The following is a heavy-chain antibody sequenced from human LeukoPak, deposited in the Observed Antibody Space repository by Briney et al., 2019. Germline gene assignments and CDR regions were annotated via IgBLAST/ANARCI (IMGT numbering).Heavy chain of an antibody. CDR1: GFTFSSYG. Sequence: PGGSLRLSCAASGFTFSSYGMHWVRQAPGKGLEWVAVIWYDGSIKYYADSVKGRFTISRDNSKNTLYLQMNSLRAEDTAVYYCARDPGIDFWSGAYYYYGMDVWGQGTTVTVSS. J-gene: IGHJ6*02. V-gene: IGHV3-33*01. D-gene: IGHD3-3*01. CDR2: IWYDGSIK. CDR3: ARDPGIDFWSGAYYYYGMDV.